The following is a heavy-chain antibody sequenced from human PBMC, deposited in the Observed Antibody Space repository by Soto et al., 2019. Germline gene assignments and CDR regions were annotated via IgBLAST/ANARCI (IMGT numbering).Heavy chain of an antibody. J-gene: IGHJ4*02. CDR1: GFTFSNYA. D-gene: IGHD2-15*01. CDR3: AGDVFALLGFDY. Sequence: GGSLRLSCAASGFTFSNYAMTWVRQAPGKGLEWVSGVTRGGSAYYADSVKGRFTISRDNSKNSLYLQMNSLRAEDTAVYYCAGDVFALLGFDYWGQGTLVTVSS. CDR2: VTRGGSA. V-gene: IGHV3-23*01.